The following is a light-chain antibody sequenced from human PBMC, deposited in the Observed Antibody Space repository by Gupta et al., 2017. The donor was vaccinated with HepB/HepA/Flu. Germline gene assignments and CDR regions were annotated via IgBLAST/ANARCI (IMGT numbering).Light chain of an antibody. CDR3: QYSASSLSGCV. CDR1: SSNIGAGYD. CDR2: GTS. V-gene: IGLV1-40*01. J-gene: IGLJ1*01. Sequence: QSVLTQPPSVSGAPGQRVTISCTGSSSNIGAGYDVHWYQQLPGTAPKLLSYGTSNRPSGVPDRFFGYKSGTSDYLDTIGLQAEDEADDYCQYSASSLSGCVFGTGTKVTVL.